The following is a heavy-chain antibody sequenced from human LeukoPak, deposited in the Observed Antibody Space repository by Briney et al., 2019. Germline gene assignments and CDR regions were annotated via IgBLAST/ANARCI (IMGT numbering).Heavy chain of an antibody. D-gene: IGHD3-3*01. J-gene: IGHJ6*03. V-gene: IGHV4-59*01. CDR3: ASWTPDTISRSEYYMDV. Sequence: SETLSLTCTVSGGSISSYYWGWIRQPPGKGLEWIGYIYYSGSTNYNPSLKSRVTISVDTSKNQFSLKLSSVTAADTAVYYCASWTPDTISRSEYYMDVWGKGTTVTVSS. CDR2: IYYSGST. CDR1: GGSISSYY.